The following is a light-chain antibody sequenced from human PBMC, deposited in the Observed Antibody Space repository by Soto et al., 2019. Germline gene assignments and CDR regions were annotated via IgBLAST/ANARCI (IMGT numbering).Light chain of an antibody. V-gene: IGKV3-20*01. Sequence: EIVLTQPPGTLSLSPGARATLSCRASQIVGSNYLAWYQQKPGQAPRLIIYGASRRATGIPDTFSGSESGTDFTLTISSLEPEDLAVYDGQLYGNSPMYTFGQGTKVDIK. CDR1: QIVGSNY. CDR2: GAS. CDR3: QLYGNSPMYT. J-gene: IGKJ2*01.